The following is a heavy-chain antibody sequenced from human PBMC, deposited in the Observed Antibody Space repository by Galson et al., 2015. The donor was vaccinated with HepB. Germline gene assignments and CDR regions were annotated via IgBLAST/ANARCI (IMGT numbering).Heavy chain of an antibody. Sequence: SLRLSCAASGFTFSSYAMSWVRQAPGKGLEWVSGISGSRGRTYYADSVKGRFIISRDNSKNTLYLQMNSLRAEDTAVYYCAKGREYGDYAGYWGQGTLVTVSS. D-gene: IGHD4-17*01. J-gene: IGHJ4*02. CDR1: GFTFSSYA. V-gene: IGHV3-23*01. CDR2: ISGSRGRT. CDR3: AKGREYGDYAGY.